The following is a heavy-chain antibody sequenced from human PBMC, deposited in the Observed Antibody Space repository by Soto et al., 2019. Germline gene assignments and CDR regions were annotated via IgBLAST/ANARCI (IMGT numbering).Heavy chain of an antibody. J-gene: IGHJ3*01. Sequence: PGGSLRLSCAASGFTFSTHWMHWVRQAPGKGLVWVSRINSGGTTTNYADSVKGRFTISRDNAKNTLYLQMNSLRDEDTAVYFCARSHYFDSGTYACDVWGQGTLVTVSS. D-gene: IGHD3-10*01. V-gene: IGHV3-74*01. CDR2: INSGGTTT. CDR3: ARSHYFDSGTYACDV. CDR1: GFTFSTHW.